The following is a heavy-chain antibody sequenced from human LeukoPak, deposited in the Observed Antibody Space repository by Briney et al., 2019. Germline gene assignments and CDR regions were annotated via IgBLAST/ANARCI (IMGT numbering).Heavy chain of an antibody. CDR2: ISAYNGNT. V-gene: IGHV1-18*01. Sequence: ASVKVSCKASGYTFTSYGINWVRQAPGQGFEWMGWISAYNGNTNYAQELQGRVTMTTDTSTTTAYMELRSLRSDDTAVYYCARPQEEDGYNYNWAFDYWGQGTLVTVSS. CDR3: ARPQEEDGYNYNWAFDY. J-gene: IGHJ4*02. CDR1: GYTFTSYG. D-gene: IGHD5-24*01.